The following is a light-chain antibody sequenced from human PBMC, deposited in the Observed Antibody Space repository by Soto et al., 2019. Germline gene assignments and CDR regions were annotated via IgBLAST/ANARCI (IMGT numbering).Light chain of an antibody. CDR1: QSVSSN. Sequence: EIVMTQSPATLSVSPGGRATLSCRASQSVSSNLAWYQQKPGQAHRLLIYDASYRATGIPARFIGSGSGTDFTLTISSLEPEDFAVYYCQQYDKWPRTFGQGTKVDI. J-gene: IGKJ1*01. CDR3: QQYDKWPRT. CDR2: DAS. V-gene: IGKV3D-15*01.